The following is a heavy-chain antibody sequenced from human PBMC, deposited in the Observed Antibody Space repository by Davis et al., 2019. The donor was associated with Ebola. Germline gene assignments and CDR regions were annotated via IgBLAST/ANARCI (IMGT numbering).Heavy chain of an antibody. D-gene: IGHD1-26*01. V-gene: IGHV3-73*01. CDR1: GFAFSASA. Sequence: PGGSLRLSCAASGFAFSASAMHWVRQASGKGLEWVGRMRSKANSYATAYAASVKGRFTISRDDSKNTAYLQMNSLKTEDTAVYYCTRQKSGSYLYYFYYGMDVWGKGTTVTVSS. CDR2: MRSKANSYAT. J-gene: IGHJ6*04. CDR3: TRQKSGSYLYYFYYGMDV.